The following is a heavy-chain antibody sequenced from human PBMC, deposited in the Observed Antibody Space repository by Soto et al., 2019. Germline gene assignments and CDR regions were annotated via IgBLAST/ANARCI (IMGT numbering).Heavy chain of an antibody. D-gene: IGHD5-12*01. CDR1: GESFSGYY. J-gene: IGHJ4*02. Sequence: QVQLQQWGAGLLKPSETLSLTCAVYGESFSGYYWSWIRQPPGKGLEWIGEINHSGSTNYNPSLKSRVTMSVDTSKNQFSLKLSSVTAADTAMYYGAGNIVATISSFDYWGQGTLVTVSS. V-gene: IGHV4-34*02. CDR3: AGNIVATISSFDY. CDR2: INHSGST.